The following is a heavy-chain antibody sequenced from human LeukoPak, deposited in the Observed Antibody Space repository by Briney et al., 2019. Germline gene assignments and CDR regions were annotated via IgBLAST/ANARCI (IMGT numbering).Heavy chain of an antibody. V-gene: IGHV4-59*08. CDR2: IYYSGST. D-gene: IGHD3-10*01. J-gene: IGHJ6*02. CDR3: ARQSGSRYYYYGLDV. Sequence: SETLSLTCTVSGGSISSYYWSWLRQPPGKGLEWIGYIYYSGSTNYNSSLKSRVTISVDTSKNQFSLKLTSVTAADTAVYYCARQSGSRYYYYGLDVWGQGTTVTVSS. CDR1: GGSISSYY.